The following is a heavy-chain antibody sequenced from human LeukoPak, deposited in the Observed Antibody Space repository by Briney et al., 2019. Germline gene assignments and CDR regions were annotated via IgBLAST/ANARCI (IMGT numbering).Heavy chain of an antibody. Sequence: GGSLRLSCAASGFTFTNYAMSWVRQAPGKGLEWVSTIGKSGGGTYYADSVKGRFTISRDNSKSTLYLQMNSLRAEDTAVYYCARRIATGGTTIGYWGQGTLVTVSS. CDR1: GFTFTNYA. CDR2: IGKSGGGT. CDR3: ARRIATGGTTIGY. V-gene: IGHV3-23*01. J-gene: IGHJ4*02. D-gene: IGHD6-13*01.